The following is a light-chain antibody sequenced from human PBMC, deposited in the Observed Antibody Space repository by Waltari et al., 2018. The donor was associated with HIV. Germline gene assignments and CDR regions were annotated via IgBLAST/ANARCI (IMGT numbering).Light chain of an antibody. CDR2: GAS. CDR1: QSVGSY. Sequence: VMTKYPATLTVSPGGKATRSCRASQSVGSYLAWYRHKPGQLPRLRIYGASTRATGIPTRFSGSGSGTEFTLTISRLQSEDFAVYYCHQYNKWPRGTFGGGTKVEV. CDR3: HQYNKWPRGT. J-gene: IGKJ4*01. V-gene: IGKV3-15*01.